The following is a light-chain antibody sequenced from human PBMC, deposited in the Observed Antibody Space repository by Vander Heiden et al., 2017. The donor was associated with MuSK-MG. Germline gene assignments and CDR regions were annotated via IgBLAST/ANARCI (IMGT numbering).Light chain of an antibody. CDR1: KLGDKY. V-gene: IGLV3-1*01. J-gene: IGLJ2*01. CDR3: QAWDSSTVV. Sequence: SYELTQPPSVSVSPGQTASITCSGDKLGDKYACWYQQKPGQSLVLVIYQDSKRPSGIPERVSGSNSGNTATLTISGTQAMDEADYYCQAWDSSTVVFGGGTKLTVL. CDR2: QDS.